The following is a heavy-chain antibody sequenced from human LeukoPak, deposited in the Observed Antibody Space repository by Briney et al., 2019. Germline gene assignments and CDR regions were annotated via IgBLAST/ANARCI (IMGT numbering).Heavy chain of an antibody. V-gene: IGHV1-69*05. D-gene: IGHD2-21*02. CDR3: ARDPTAYCGGDCYWGPFDY. CDR1: GGTLSSYA. Sequence: SSVKVSCKASGGTLSSYAISRVRQAPGQGLEWMGGIIPIFGTANYTQKFQGRVTITTDESTSTAYMELSSLRSEDTAVYYCARDPTAYCGGDCYWGPFDYWGQGTLVTVSS. CDR2: IIPIFGTA. J-gene: IGHJ4*02.